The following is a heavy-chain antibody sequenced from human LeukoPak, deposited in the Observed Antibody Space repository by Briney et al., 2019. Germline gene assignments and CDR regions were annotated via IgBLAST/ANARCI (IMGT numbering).Heavy chain of an antibody. CDR2: IYSGGST. Sequence: PGGSLRLSCAASGFTLSSYAMSWVRQAPGKGLEWVSVIYSGGSTYYADSVKGRFTISRHNSKNTLYLQMNSLRAEDTAVYYCASNYYDSSGYYYRDYWGQGTLVTVSS. J-gene: IGHJ4*02. CDR3: ASNYYDSSGYYYRDY. CDR1: GFTLSSYA. D-gene: IGHD3-22*01. V-gene: IGHV3-53*04.